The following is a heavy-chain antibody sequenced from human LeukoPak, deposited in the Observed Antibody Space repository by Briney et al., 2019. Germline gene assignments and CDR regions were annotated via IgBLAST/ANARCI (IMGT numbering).Heavy chain of an antibody. J-gene: IGHJ4*02. V-gene: IGHV3-7*01. CDR2: INEDGSEK. Sequence: GGSLRLSCATSGFTFISYWMSWVRQAPGKGLEWVANINEDGSEKYYVDSVKGRFTISTDNAKSSLYLQMNSLTAEDTAVYYCARDKYWGQGTLVTVSS. CDR3: ARDKY. CDR1: GFTFISYW.